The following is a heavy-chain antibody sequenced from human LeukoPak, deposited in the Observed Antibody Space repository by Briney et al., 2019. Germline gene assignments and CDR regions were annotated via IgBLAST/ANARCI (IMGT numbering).Heavy chain of an antibody. CDR1: GGSISTYY. J-gene: IGHJ6*03. CDR2: IYYTGST. Sequence: SETLSLTCTLSGGSISTYYWSWVRQPPGKGLEWIGYIYYTGSTDYNPSLKSRVTMSVDTSKNQFSLKLSSVTAADTAVYYCARDRLVPAANYYYYYMDVWGKGTTVTISS. D-gene: IGHD2-2*01. CDR3: ARDRLVPAANYYYYYMDV. V-gene: IGHV4-59*12.